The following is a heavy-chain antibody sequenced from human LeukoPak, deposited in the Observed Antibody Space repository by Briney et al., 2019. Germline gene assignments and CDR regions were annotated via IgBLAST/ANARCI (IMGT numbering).Heavy chain of an antibody. CDR3: ARDNIAVAAHDY. Sequence: TSEPLSLTCTVSGGSIISYYWSWIRQPPGKGLEWIGYIYYSGSTNYNPSLKSRVTISVDTSKNQFSLKLSSVTAADTAVYYCARDNIAVAAHDYWGQGTLVTVSS. J-gene: IGHJ4*02. CDR1: GGSIISYY. V-gene: IGHV4-59*01. CDR2: IYYSGST. D-gene: IGHD6-19*01.